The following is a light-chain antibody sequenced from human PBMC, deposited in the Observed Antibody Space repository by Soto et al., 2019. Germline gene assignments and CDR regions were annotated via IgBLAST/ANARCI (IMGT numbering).Light chain of an antibody. CDR2: RNN. Sequence: VLPQPPSASVTPGQRVTISCSGSSSNIGSNYVYWYQQLPGTAPKLLIYRNNQRPSGVPDRFSGSKSGTSASLAISGLRSEDEADYYCAAWDDSLSGSYVFGTGTKVTVL. V-gene: IGLV1-47*01. J-gene: IGLJ1*01. CDR1: SSNIGSNY. CDR3: AAWDDSLSGSYV.